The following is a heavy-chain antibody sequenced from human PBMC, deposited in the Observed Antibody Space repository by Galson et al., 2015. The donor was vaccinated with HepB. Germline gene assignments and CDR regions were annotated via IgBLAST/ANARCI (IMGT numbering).Heavy chain of an antibody. V-gene: IGHV3-7*01. CDR2: IKPDDSDP. CDR3: ARDPEAGALDY. Sequence: SLRLSCAVSGLTFNHQWLTWVRQTPERGLEWVALIKPDDSDPAYVDSVKGRFIISRDNAKNSLYLQMNSLRVEDTAVYYCARDPEAGALDYWGQGTRATVSS. J-gene: IGHJ4*02. D-gene: IGHD6-19*01. CDR1: GLTFNHQW.